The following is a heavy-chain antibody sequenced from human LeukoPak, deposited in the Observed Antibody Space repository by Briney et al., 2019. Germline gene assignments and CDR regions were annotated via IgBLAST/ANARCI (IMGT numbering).Heavy chain of an antibody. Sequence: ASVKVSCKVSGYTLTELSMHWVRQAPGKGLEWMGGLDPEDGETIYAQKFQGRVTMTEDTSTDTAYMELSSLRSEDTAVYYCATGVPYDSQYYRFDPWGQGILVTVSS. J-gene: IGHJ5*02. CDR3: ATGVPYDSQYYRFDP. CDR2: LDPEDGET. CDR1: GYTLTELS. D-gene: IGHD3-22*01. V-gene: IGHV1-24*01.